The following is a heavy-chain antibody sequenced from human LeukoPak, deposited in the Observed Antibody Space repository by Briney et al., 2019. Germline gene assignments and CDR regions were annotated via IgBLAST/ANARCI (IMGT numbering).Heavy chain of an antibody. Sequence: SETLSLTCTVSGGSIRSYYWSWIRQPPGKGLEWIAYIYYSGSTNYNPSLKSRVTISVDTSKNQFSLKLSSVTAADTAVYYCARGRSSMVRGYYYYYYMDVWGKGTTVTVSS. CDR2: IYYSGST. V-gene: IGHV4-59*01. D-gene: IGHD3-10*01. J-gene: IGHJ6*03. CDR1: GGSIRSYY. CDR3: ARGRSSMVRGYYYYYYMDV.